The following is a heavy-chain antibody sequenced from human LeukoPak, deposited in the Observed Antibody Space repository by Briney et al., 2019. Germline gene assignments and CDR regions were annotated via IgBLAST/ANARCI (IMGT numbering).Heavy chain of an antibody. V-gene: IGHV3-7*04. CDR2: IKQDGREK. D-gene: IGHD6-25*01. CDR1: GFTFSSYW. Sequence: GGSLRLSCAASGFTFSSYWMSWVRQAPGKGLEWVANIKQDGREKYYVDSVKGRFTISRDNAKNSLYLQMNSLRAEDTAVYYCARVDLAAWFDYWGQGTLVTVSS. CDR3: ARVDLAAWFDY. J-gene: IGHJ4*02.